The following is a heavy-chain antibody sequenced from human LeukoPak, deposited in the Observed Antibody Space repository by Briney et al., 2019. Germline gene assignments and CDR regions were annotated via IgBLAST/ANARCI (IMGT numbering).Heavy chain of an antibody. D-gene: IGHD3-22*01. CDR1: GFTFSSYG. J-gene: IGHJ4*02. CDR3: AASSGYSSLGY. CDR2: ISYDGSNK. Sequence: GRSLRLSCAASGFTFSSYGMHWVRQAPGKGLEWVAVISYDGSNKYYADSVKGRFTISRDNPNNTLFLQMNSLRAEDTAVYFCAASSGYSSLGYWGQGIQVTVSS. V-gene: IGHV3-30*03.